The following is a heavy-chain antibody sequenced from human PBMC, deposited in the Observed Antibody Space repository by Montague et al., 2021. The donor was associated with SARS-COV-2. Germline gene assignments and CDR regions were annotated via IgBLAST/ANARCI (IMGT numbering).Heavy chain of an antibody. CDR1: GAPVSSSD. CDR2: FYSVGST. CDR3: ARETMTADAFDI. D-gene: IGHD1-14*01. V-gene: IGHV4-59*02. Sequence: SETLSLTCTVSGAPVSSSDWGWIRQSPGKGLERIGYFYSVGSTDYNPSLKSRVTISRDTSKNQFSLKVRSVTAADTAIYYCARETMTADAFDIWGQGTMVTVSS. J-gene: IGHJ3*02.